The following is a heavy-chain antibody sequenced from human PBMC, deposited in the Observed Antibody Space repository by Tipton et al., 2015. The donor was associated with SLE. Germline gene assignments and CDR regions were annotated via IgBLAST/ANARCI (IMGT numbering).Heavy chain of an antibody. CDR2: IYYTGST. D-gene: IGHD2-8*01. CDR1: GGSISSHY. Sequence: TLSLTCTVSGGSISSHYWSWIRQPPGKGLEWIGNIYYTGSTDYSPSLKSRVTISVDTSKNQFSLKLSSVTAADTAVYCCAGWGIWYTNSAYRRDAFDSWGQGTMVNVSS. CDR3: AGWGIWYTNSAYRRDAFDS. V-gene: IGHV4-59*11. J-gene: IGHJ3*02.